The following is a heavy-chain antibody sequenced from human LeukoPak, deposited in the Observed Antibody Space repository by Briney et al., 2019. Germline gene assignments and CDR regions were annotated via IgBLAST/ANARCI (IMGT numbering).Heavy chain of an antibody. J-gene: IGHJ6*03. CDR3: ARGSWGTFHSYYMDV. D-gene: IGHD3-16*01. Sequence: SVKVSCKASGGTFSSYPFTWVRKAPGQGLEWMGEITPIFGAANYAQTFQGRVTITADESTSTAYMELSSLRSEDTAVYYCARGSWGTFHSYYMDVWGKGTTVTVSS. CDR1: GGTFSSYP. CDR2: ITPIFGAA. V-gene: IGHV1-69*13.